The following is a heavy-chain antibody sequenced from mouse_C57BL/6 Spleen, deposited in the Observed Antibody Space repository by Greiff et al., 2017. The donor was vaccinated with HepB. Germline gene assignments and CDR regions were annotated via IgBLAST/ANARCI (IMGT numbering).Heavy chain of an antibody. CDR1: GYTFTSYW. CDR2: IDPSDSYT. Sequence: QVQLQQPGAELVMPGASVKLSCKASGYTFTSYWMHWVKQRPGQGLEWIGEIDPSDSYTNYNQKFKGKSTLTVDKSSSTAYMQLSSLTSEDSAVYYCARGGDVAPDCWGQGTTLTVSS. CDR3: ARGGDVAPDC. D-gene: IGHD1-3*01. J-gene: IGHJ2*01. V-gene: IGHV1-69*01.